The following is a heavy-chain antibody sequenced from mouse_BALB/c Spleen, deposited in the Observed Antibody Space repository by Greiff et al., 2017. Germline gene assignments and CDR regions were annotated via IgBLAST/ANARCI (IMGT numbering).Heavy chain of an antibody. CDR1: GFTFSSYY. CDR2: INSNGGST. D-gene: IGHD2-10*02. J-gene: IGHJ3*01. CDR3: ARQYGNYGGFAY. V-gene: IGHV5-6-2*01. Sequence: EVQVVESGGGLVKLGGSLKLSCAASGFTFSSYYMSWVRQTPEKRLELVAAINSNGGSTYYPDTVKGRFTISRDNAKNTLYLQMSSLKSEDTALYYCARQYGNYGGFAYWGQGTLVTVSA.